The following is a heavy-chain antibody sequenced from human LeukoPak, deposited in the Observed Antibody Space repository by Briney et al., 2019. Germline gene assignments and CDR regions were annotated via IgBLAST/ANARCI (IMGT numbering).Heavy chain of an antibody. V-gene: IGHV4-59*01. CDR1: GDSIRSYF. J-gene: IGHJ2*01. D-gene: IGHD2/OR15-2a*01. CDR3: ARASMWAWSFDL. CDR2: IFHSGSA. Sequence: PSETLSLTCAVSGDSIRSYFWSWIRQPPGKGLEWIAYIFHSGSANYNPSLRSRVTISLDTSKSRFSLNLTSVTAADTAVYYCARASMWAWSFDLWGRGTLVTVSA.